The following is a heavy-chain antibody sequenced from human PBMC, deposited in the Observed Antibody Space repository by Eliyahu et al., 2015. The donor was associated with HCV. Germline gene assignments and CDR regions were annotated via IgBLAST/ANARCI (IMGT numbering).Heavy chain of an antibody. J-gene: IGHJ6*02. CDR1: GFPIINXW. CDR3: ATACTTICSYDYYTMDV. CDR2: IKSRSDGGTT. D-gene: IGHD2-8*01. V-gene: IGHV3-15*01. Sequence: EEQLVQSGGGLVKPGGSLRLSCGXSGFPIINXWLSWVRQAPGKGLEWVGRIKSRSDGGTTDYAAPVKGRFSISRDDSRDTLYLEMNSLKTEDTAVYYCATACTTICSYDYYTMDVWGQGTTVTVSS.